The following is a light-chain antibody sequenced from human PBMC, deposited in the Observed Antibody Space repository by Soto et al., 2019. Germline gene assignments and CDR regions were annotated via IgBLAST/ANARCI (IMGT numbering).Light chain of an antibody. CDR3: QQYDQTVPPVT. CDR2: GAS. V-gene: IGKV3-15*01. J-gene: IGKJ4*01. Sequence: DIILTQSPAIVSVSPGERATLSCRASRSVSTNLAWYQHKHGQPPRLLIYGASTRVTDIPPRFSGSGSGTEFTLTLNYLRSEDFGVYYCQQYDQTVPPVTFGGGTKVEI. CDR1: RSVSTN.